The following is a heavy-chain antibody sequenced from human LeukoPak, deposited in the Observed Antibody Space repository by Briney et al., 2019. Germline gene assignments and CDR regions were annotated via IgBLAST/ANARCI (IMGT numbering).Heavy chain of an antibody. J-gene: IGHJ4*02. D-gene: IGHD3-10*01. CDR1: GGSFSGYY. V-gene: IGHV4-59*01. CDR3: AGQYYYGSGTFDY. Sequence: SETLSLTCAVYGGSFSGYYWSWIRQPPGKGLEWIGYIYYSGSTNYNPSLKSRVTISVDTSKNQFSLKLSSVIAADTAVYYCAGQYYYGSGTFDYWGQGTLVTVSS. CDR2: IYYSGST.